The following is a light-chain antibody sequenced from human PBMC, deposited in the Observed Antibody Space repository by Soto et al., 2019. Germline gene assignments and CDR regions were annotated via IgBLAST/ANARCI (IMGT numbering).Light chain of an antibody. CDR2: AAS. Sequence: DIQMTQPPSSLSASVGDRVTITCRASQGIRSDLGRYQQKPGKAPKRLIYAASRLQSGVPSRFSAGGSGTEFILTISSLQPEDFATYYCLQHNDYPYTFGQGTKVDIK. CDR3: LQHNDYPYT. CDR1: QGIRSD. V-gene: IGKV1-17*01. J-gene: IGKJ1*01.